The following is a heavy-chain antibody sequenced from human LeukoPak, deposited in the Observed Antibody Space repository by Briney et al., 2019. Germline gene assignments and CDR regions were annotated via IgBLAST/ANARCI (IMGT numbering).Heavy chain of an antibody. CDR1: GFTFSIYA. Sequence: GGSLRLSCAASGFTFSIYAMHWVRQAPGKGLEWVAGISYNGSNEFYSDSVKGRFTITRDNSKNTVFLQMGSLRAEDTGVYHCARDRGGSGFYYFDYWGQGTLVTVSS. CDR2: ISYNGSNE. D-gene: IGHD2-15*01. CDR3: ARDRGGSGFYYFDY. V-gene: IGHV3-30-3*01. J-gene: IGHJ4*02.